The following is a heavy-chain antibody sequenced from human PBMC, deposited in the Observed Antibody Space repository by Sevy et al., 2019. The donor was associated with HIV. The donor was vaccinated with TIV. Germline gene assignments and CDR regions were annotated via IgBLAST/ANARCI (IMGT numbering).Heavy chain of an antibody. V-gene: IGHV3-23*01. D-gene: IGHD5-12*01. Sequence: GGSLRLSCAASGFTFSSYAMSWVRQAPGKGLEWVSAISGSGGSTYYADSVKGRFTISRDNSKNTLYLQMNSLRAEDTAVNYCAKVIVDIVATTTNYYYYGMDVWGQGTTVTVSS. CDR3: AKVIVDIVATTTNYYYYGMDV. CDR2: ISGSGGST. J-gene: IGHJ6*02. CDR1: GFTFSSYA.